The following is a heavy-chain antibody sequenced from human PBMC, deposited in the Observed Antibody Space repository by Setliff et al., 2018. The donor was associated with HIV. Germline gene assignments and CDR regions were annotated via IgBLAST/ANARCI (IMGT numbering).Heavy chain of an antibody. V-gene: IGHV5-51*01. CDR1: GYSFTSYW. J-gene: IGHJ4*02. CDR3: VRYIGAAAGYIDH. D-gene: IGHD6-25*01. CDR2: IYPGDSDT. Sequence: PGESLKISCKGSGYSFTSYWIGWVRQMPGKGLGWMGIIYPGDSDTRYSPSFRGQVTISADKSTTTAYLDWASLKASDTAMYYCVRYIGAAAGYIDHWGQGTLVTVSS.